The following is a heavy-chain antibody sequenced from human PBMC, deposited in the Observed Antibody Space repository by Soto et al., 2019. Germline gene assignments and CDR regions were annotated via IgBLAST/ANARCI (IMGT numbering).Heavy chain of an antibody. CDR2: INANHGNT. J-gene: IGHJ6*02. Sequence: QVQLVQSGGEVKKPGASVKVSCKASGYTHSSYGISWVRQAPGQGLEWMGWINANHGNTTYAQKVQGRVTMTTDTSTSTVYMELRSLRAVDTAVYYCAICPDYYYGMDVWGQGTTVTVSS. CDR1: GYTHSSYG. CDR3: AICPDYYYGMDV. V-gene: IGHV1-18*01.